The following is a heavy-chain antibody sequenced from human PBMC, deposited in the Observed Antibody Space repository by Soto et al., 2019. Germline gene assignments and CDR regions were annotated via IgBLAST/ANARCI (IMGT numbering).Heavy chain of an antibody. Sequence: EVQLVESGGGLVQPGGSLRLSCGASGITLSNYKMHWVRQAPGKGLVWVSRINSDGSSTDYAGSVKGRFTISRDNAKNTVSLQMNSLRAEDTAVYYCVRGAGGLDVWGQGTTVTVSS. CDR3: VRGAGGLDV. J-gene: IGHJ6*02. CDR2: INSDGSST. V-gene: IGHV3-74*01. CDR1: GITLSNYK.